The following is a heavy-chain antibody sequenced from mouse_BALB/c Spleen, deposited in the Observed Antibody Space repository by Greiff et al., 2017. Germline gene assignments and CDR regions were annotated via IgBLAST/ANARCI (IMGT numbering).Heavy chain of an antibody. CDR1: GFTFSSYG. Sequence: EVQLQESGGGLVQPGGSLKLSCAASGFTFSSYGMSWVRQTPDKRLELVATINSNGGSTYYPDSVKGRFTISRDNAKNTLYLQMSSLKSEDTAMYYCARWLLRGAMDYWGQGTSVTVSS. D-gene: IGHD2-3*01. V-gene: IGHV5-6-3*01. J-gene: IGHJ4*01. CDR2: INSNGGST. CDR3: ARWLLRGAMDY.